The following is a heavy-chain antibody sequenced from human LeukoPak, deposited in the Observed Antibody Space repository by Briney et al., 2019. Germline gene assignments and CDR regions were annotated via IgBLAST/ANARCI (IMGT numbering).Heavy chain of an antibody. D-gene: IGHD2-2*01. Sequence: PSETLSLTCTVSGGSISSSSYYWGWIRQPPGKGLEWIGSIYYSGSTYYNPSLKSRVTISVDTSKNQFSLKLSSVTAADTAVYYCARAKGTYCSSTSCRTWWFDPWGQGTLVTVSS. J-gene: IGHJ5*02. CDR3: ARAKGTYCSSTSCRTWWFDP. V-gene: IGHV4-39*01. CDR2: IYYSGST. CDR1: GGSISSSSYY.